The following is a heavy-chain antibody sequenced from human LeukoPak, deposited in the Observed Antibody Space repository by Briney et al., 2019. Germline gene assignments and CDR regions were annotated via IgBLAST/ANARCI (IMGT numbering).Heavy chain of an antibody. J-gene: IGHJ6*03. CDR3: ARGSGDRSSGWYVGSGYYYYMDV. Sequence: ASVKVPCKASGYTFTSYDINWVRQATGQGLEWMGWMNPNSGNTGYAQKFQGRVTMTRNTSISTAYMELSSLRSEDTAVYYCARGSGDRSSGWYVGSGYYYYMDVWGKGTTVTISS. CDR2: MNPNSGNT. D-gene: IGHD6-19*01. V-gene: IGHV1-8*01. CDR1: GYTFTSYD.